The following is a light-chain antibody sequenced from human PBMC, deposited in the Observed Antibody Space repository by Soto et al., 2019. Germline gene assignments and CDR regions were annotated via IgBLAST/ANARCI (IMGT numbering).Light chain of an antibody. CDR2: AAS. V-gene: IGKV1-39*01. CDR1: QSISSY. J-gene: IGKJ3*01. Sequence: DIQMTQSPSSLSASVRDRVTITCRASQSISSYLNWYQQKPGKAPKLLIYAASSLQSGVPSRFSGSGSGTDFTLSISSLQPEYFATYYCQQSYSTHFTFGPGTKVDIK. CDR3: QQSYSTHFT.